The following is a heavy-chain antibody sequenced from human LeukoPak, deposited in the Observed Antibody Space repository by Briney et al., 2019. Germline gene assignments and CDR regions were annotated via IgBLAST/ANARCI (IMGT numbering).Heavy chain of an antibody. CDR3: ARDNVEGYYYGMDV. CDR2: IKQDGSER. J-gene: IGHJ6*02. CDR1: GFTFSSYW. Sequence: GGSLRLSCAASGFTFSSYWMSWVRQAPGKGLEWVANIKQDGSERYYVDSVKGRFTISRDNAKNSLYLQMNSLRAEDTAVYYCARDNVEGYYYGMDVWGQGTTVTVSS. V-gene: IGHV3-7*01.